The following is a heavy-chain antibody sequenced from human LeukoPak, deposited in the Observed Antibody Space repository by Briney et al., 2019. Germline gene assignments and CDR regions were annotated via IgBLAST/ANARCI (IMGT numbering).Heavy chain of an antibody. V-gene: IGHV3-11*04. J-gene: IGHJ4*02. CDR3: ARDQETTVTPYYFDY. D-gene: IGHD4-11*01. CDR1: GFTFSDYY. CDR2: ISSSSSTI. Sequence: GGSLRLSCAASGFTFSDYYMSWIRQAPGKGLEWVSYISSSSSTIYYADSVKGRFTISRDNAKNSLYLQMNSLRAEDTAVYYCARDQETTVTPYYFDYWGQGTLVTVSS.